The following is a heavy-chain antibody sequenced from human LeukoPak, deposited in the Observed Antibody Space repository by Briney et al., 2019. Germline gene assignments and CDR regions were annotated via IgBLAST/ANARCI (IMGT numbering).Heavy chain of an antibody. J-gene: IGHJ4*02. V-gene: IGHV3-66*01. Sequence: QSGGSLRLSCAASGFTVSSNYMSWVRQAPGKGLEWVSVIYSGGSTYYADSVKGRFTISRDNSKNTLYLQMNSLRAEDTAVYYCARIHLPYSGYPSYFGYWGQGTLVTVSS. D-gene: IGHD5-12*01. CDR2: IYSGGST. CDR3: ARIHLPYSGYPSYFGY. CDR1: GFTVSSNY.